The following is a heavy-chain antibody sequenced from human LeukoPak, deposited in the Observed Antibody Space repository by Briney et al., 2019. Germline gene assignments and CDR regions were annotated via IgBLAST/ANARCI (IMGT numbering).Heavy chain of an antibody. Sequence: GGSLRLSCAASGFTVSSNYMSWVRQAPGKGLEWVSLIYSGDTTYYADSVKGRFTISRDNSKNTLYLQMNSLRAEDTAVYYCARDLVAPYGNWFDPWGQGTLVTVSS. CDR2: IYSGDTT. D-gene: IGHD2-15*01. CDR3: ARDLVAPYGNWFDP. CDR1: GFTVSSNY. J-gene: IGHJ5*02. V-gene: IGHV3-53*01.